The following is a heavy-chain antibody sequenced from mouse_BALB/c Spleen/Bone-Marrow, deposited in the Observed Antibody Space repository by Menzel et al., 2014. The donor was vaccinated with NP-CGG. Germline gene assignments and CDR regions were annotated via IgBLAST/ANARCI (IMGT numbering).Heavy chain of an antibody. CDR2: ISSSST. CDR3: ARDGLGYSGNNL. CDR1: GIDLSTYA. V-gene: IGHV5-6-5*01. Sequence: EESGGRLVTPGTPLTLTCTIAGIDLSTYAMGWVRQAPGKGLEWIGIISSSSTNYATRAKGRFTISRTSTTVDLQITSPTIEDTATYFCARDGLGYSGNNLWGQGTLVTVS. D-gene: IGHD1-1*02. J-gene: IGHJ3*02.